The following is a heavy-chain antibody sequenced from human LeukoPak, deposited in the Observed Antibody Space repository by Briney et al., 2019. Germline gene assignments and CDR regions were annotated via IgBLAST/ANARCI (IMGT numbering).Heavy chain of an antibody. J-gene: IGHJ4*02. CDR2: VSSDGGNK. D-gene: IGHD3-22*01. Sequence: PGRSLRLSCAASGFTFRSYAMHWVRQAPGKGLEWVAVVSSDGGNKYYADSVQGRFTISRDNSKNTLYLQMNSLRAEDTAVYYCAKDASTTYHFDNSGQFDNWGQGTLVTVSS. CDR3: AKDASTTYHFDNSGQFDN. CDR1: GFTFRSYA. V-gene: IGHV3-30*04.